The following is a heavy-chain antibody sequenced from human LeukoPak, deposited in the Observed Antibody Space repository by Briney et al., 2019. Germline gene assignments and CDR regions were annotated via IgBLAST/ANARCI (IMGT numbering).Heavy chain of an antibody. CDR3: ARVWFGESYYFDY. V-gene: IGHV4-31*03. D-gene: IGHD3-10*01. CDR2: IYYSGST. Sequence: SQTLSLTCTVSGGSISSGGYYWSWIRQHPGKGLEWIGYIYYSGSTYYNPSLKSRVTISIDTSKNQFSLKLSSVTAADTAVYYCARVWFGESYYFDYWGQGTLVTVSS. CDR1: GGSISSGGYY. J-gene: IGHJ4*02.